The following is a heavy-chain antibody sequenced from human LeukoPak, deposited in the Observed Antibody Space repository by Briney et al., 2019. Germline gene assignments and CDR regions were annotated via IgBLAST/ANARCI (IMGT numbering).Heavy chain of an antibody. D-gene: IGHD3-22*01. CDR3: AGEDNSSGYRPFDI. V-gene: IGHV1-2*06. CDR1: GYAFTGYY. J-gene: IGHJ3*02. CDR2: INPNNGGT. Sequence: ASVKVSCKASGYAFTGYYIHWVRQAPGQGLEWMGRINPNNGGTNYAQKFQGRVTMTRDMSMSTAYMELSRLRSVDTAVYYCAGEDNSSGYRPFDIWGQGTMVTVPS.